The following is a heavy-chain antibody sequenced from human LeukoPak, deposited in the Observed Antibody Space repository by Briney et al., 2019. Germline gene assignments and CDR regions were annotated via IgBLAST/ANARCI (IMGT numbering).Heavy chain of an antibody. CDR2: FYDTGSI. V-gene: IGHV4-38-2*01. Sequence: SETLPLTCAVSGSSFSSAFRWGWIRQPPGKGLQWIGTFYDTGSIYYNPSLKSRVTISVDPSKNQFSLNLTSVTAADTAVYYCARAGARVPYHMDVWGKGTTVTVSS. J-gene: IGHJ6*03. D-gene: IGHD1-26*01. CDR3: ARAGARVPYHMDV. CDR1: GSSFSSAFR.